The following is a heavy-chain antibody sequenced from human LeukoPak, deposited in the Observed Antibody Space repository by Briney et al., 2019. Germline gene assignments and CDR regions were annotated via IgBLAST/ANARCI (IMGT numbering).Heavy chain of an antibody. CDR2: IYSGGST. D-gene: IGHD2-21*01. CDR1: GFTFSSYA. J-gene: IGHJ4*02. V-gene: IGHV3-66*04. CDR3: AKRGVVIRVILVGFHKEAYYFDS. Sequence: GGSLRLSCVASGFTFSSYAMSWVRQAPGKGLEWVSVIYSGGSTHYADSVKGRFTISRDNSKNTLYLQMNSLRAEDTAVYFCAKRGVVIRVILVGFHKEAYYFDSWGQGALVTVSS.